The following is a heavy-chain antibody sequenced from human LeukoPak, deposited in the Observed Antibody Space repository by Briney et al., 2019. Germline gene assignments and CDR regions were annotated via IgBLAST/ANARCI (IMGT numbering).Heavy chain of an antibody. D-gene: IGHD1-26*01. J-gene: IGHJ4*02. V-gene: IGHV3-21*06. CDR2: ISSGSSYI. Sequence: PGGSLRLSCAASGFTFSSYSMNWVRQAPGKGLEWVSYISSGSSYIYYADSEKGRFTISRDNANNVLYLQMTSLRAEDTAVYYCARDPTYYLRYGYFDSWGQGTLVTVSS. CDR1: GFTFSSYS. CDR3: ARDPTYYLRYGYFDS.